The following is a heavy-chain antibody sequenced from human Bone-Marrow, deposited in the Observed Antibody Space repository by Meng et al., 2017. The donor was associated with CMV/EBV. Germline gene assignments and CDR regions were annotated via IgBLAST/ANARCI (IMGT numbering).Heavy chain of an antibody. CDR3: ARDFWLPYSGSYIGYYYGMDV. CDR1: GFTFSSYN. CDR2: ISSGSSHI. Sequence: GESLKISCAASGFTFSSYNLNWVRQAPGKGLEWVSSISSGSSHINYADSVKGRFTISRDDAKNSLYLQMNSLRAEDTAVYYCARDFWLPYSGSYIGYYYGMDVWGQGNTVNVSS. D-gene: IGHD1-26*01. J-gene: IGHJ6*02. V-gene: IGHV3-21*01.